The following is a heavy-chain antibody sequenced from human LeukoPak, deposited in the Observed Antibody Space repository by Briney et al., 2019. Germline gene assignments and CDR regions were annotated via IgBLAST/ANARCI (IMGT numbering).Heavy chain of an antibody. CDR3: ARDRSYYYDSSGYGDY. Sequence: SETLSLTCTVSGGSITNTSYYWAWIRLPPGKGLEWIGTIYSSGTTYYTPSLKSRVTISVDTPKNQFSLRLTSVTAADTAVYYCARDRSYYYDSSGYGDYWGQGTLVTVSS. D-gene: IGHD3-22*01. CDR1: GGSITNTSYY. J-gene: IGHJ4*02. CDR2: IYSSGTT. V-gene: IGHV4-39*07.